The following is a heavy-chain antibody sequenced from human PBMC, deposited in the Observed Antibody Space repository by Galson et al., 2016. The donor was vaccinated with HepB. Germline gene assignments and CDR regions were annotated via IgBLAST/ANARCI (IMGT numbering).Heavy chain of an antibody. CDR1: GFTFNNYA. CDR2: ISGYTGTT. J-gene: IGHJ4*02. CDR3: ANDLVSDSNCGGDCLNY. Sequence: SLRLSCAASGFTFNNYAMTWVRQAPGRGLEWVSSISGYTGTTYYADSVKGRFTISRDDSKNTLYLQMDSLRAEDTALYYCANDLVSDSNCGGDCLNYWGQGTVVTVSS. D-gene: IGHD2-21*02. V-gene: IGHV3-23*01.